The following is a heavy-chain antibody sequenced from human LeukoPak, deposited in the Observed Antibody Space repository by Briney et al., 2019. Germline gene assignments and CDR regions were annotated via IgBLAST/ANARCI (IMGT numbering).Heavy chain of an antibody. J-gene: IGHJ4*02. V-gene: IGHV5-51*01. Sequence: GESLKISCKGSGYSFTSYWLGWVRQMPGKGLEWMGSIYPGDSDTRYSPSFQGQVTISADKSVTTAYLQWSSLKASDTAMYYCARLGAMATITPDFWGQGTLVTVSS. CDR2: IYPGDSDT. CDR1: GYSFTSYW. CDR3: ARLGAMATITPDF. D-gene: IGHD5-24*01.